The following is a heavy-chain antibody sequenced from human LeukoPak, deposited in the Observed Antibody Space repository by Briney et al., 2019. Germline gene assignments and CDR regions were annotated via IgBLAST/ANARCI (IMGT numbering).Heavy chain of an antibody. CDR1: GFTFSSYA. CDR3: AKGVITLDY. V-gene: IGHV3-64*01. Sequence: PGGSLRLSCAASGFTFSSYAMHWVRQAPGKGLEYVSAISSNGGSTYYANSVKGRFTISRDNSKNTLYLQMGSLRAEGMAVYYCAKGVITLDYWGQGTLVAVSS. D-gene: IGHD3-10*01. J-gene: IGHJ4*02. CDR2: ISSNGGST.